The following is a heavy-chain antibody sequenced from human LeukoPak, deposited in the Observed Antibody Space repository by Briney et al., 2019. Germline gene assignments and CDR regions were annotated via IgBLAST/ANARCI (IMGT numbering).Heavy chain of an antibody. Sequence: ASVKVSCKASGYTFTNYYMHWVRQAPGQGLEWMGLIHPNDGDTRYAQEFQDRVTMTRDTSTSTVYMELSSLRSEDTAVYYCATYTQSGAQGVNDYWGQGTLVTVSS. D-gene: IGHD3-10*01. V-gene: IGHV1-46*01. CDR1: GYTFTNYY. J-gene: IGHJ4*02. CDR2: IHPNDGDT. CDR3: ATYTQSGAQGVNDY.